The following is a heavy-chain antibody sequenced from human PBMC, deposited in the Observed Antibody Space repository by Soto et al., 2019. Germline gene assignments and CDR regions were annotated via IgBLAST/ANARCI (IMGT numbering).Heavy chain of an antibody. D-gene: IGHD5-12*01. CDR3: ATIRVRGGPLRFED. CDR1: GGLISKYS. Sequence: QVQLVQSGAEVRKPGSSVKVSCKTAGGLISKYSFNWVRQAPGQGLEWMGGVLPISGSTDYAQKFQGRLTSTADRSTSTVYMELSRLRSDDTANYYCATIRVRGGPLRFEDGGKGMLISVSS. V-gene: IGHV1-69*06. CDR2: VLPISGST. J-gene: IGHJ4*01.